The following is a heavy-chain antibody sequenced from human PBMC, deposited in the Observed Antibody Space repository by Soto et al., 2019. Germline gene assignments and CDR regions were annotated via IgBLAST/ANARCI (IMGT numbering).Heavy chain of an antibody. J-gene: IGHJ6*02. CDR1: SYSAISSSYT. Sequence: PPATVSLTCTDSSYSAISSSYTCAWLRQRRVKSPGWIGSIYSSGSTYYNPSLNSRVTVSVDTSKNQSSLKVTSVTAADTAVYYCARLYGYCIRNSCHGHYAMDVWGQGTTVTVSS. D-gene: IGHD2-2*01. CDR2: IYSSGST. V-gene: IGHV4-39*01. CDR3: ARLYGYCIRNSCHGHYAMDV.